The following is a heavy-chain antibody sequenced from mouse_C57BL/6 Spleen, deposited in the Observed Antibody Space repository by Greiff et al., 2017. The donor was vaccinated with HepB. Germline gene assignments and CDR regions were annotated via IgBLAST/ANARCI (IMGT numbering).Heavy chain of an antibody. CDR1: GYTFTGYW. CDR3: ARDYGNHAWFAY. V-gene: IGHV1-9*01. CDR2: ILPGSGIT. D-gene: IGHD2-1*01. Sequence: VQLQQSGAELMKPGASVRLSCKATGYTFTGYWIAWVKQRLGHGLSWIGEILPGSGITNYNEKFKGKPTFTALTSSNTAYMQRSSLTTEDSAIYYSARDYGNHAWFAYWGQGTLVTVSA. J-gene: IGHJ3*01.